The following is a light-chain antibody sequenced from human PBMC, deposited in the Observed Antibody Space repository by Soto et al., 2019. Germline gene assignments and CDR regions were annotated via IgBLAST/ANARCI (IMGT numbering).Light chain of an antibody. CDR2: DAS. Sequence: IVLTQSPGTLSLSPGERGALSCRASQSVSSNYVAWYQQKPGQAPRLLIYDASNRATGIPARFSGSGSGTDFTLTISSLEPEDFAVYYCQQRSNWPPETFGGGTKVDIK. V-gene: IGKV3-11*01. J-gene: IGKJ4*01. CDR1: QSVSSN. CDR3: QQRSNWPPET.